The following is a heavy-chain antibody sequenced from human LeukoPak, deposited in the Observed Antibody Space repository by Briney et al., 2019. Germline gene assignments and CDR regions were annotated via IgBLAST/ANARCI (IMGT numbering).Heavy chain of an antibody. CDR3: AKLYCSSTSCYTPREYFDY. Sequence: GGSLRLSCAASGFTFSNYGMHWVRQAPGKGLEWVAFIRYDGSNKYYADSVKGRFTISRDNSKNTLYLQMNSLRAEDTAVYYCAKLYCSSTSCYTPREYFDYWGQGTLVTVSS. J-gene: IGHJ4*02. V-gene: IGHV3-30*02. D-gene: IGHD2-2*02. CDR2: IRYDGSNK. CDR1: GFTFSNYG.